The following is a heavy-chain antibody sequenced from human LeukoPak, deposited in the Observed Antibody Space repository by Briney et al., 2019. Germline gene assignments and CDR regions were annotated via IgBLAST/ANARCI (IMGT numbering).Heavy chain of an antibody. CDR1: GGSISSYY. J-gene: IGHJ6*02. CDR2: IYYSGST. CDR3: ARDRYEGITIFSGYYYGMDV. V-gene: IGHV4-59*01. D-gene: IGHD3-9*01. Sequence: KPSETLSLTCTVSGGSISSYYWSWIRQPPGKGLEWIGYIYYSGSTNYNPSLKSRVTISVDTSKNQFSLKLSSVTAADTAVYYCARDRYEGITIFSGYYYGMDVWGQGTTVTVSS.